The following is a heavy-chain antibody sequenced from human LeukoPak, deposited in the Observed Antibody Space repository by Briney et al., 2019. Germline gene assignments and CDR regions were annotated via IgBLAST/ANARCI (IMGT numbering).Heavy chain of an antibody. J-gene: IGHJ4*02. CDR1: GFTFSSYA. Sequence: GRSLRLSCAASGFTFSSYAMHWVRQAPGKGLEWVAVISYDGSNKYYADSVKGRFTISRDNSKNTLYLQMNSLRAEDTAIYFCAKDRDNSNWYPYFDNWGQGTLVTVSS. CDR2: ISYDGSNK. CDR3: AKDRDNSNWYPYFDN. D-gene: IGHD2/OR15-2a*01. V-gene: IGHV3-30-3*01.